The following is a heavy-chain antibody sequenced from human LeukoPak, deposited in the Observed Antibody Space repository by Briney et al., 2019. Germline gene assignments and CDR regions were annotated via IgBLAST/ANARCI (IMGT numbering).Heavy chain of an antibody. J-gene: IGHJ3*02. CDR2: IYTSGST. D-gene: IGHD3-22*01. CDR3: ARDGPDNAFDI. Sequence: SETLSLTCTVSGGSISSYYWSWIRQPAGKGLEWIGRIYTSGSTNYNPSLKSRVTMSVDTSKNQFSLKMSSVTAADTAVYYCARDGPDNAFDIWSQGTMCTVYS. CDR1: GGSISSYY. V-gene: IGHV4-4*07.